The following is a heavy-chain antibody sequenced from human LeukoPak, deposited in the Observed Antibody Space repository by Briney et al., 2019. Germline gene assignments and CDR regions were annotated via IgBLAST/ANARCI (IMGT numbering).Heavy chain of an antibody. V-gene: IGHV1-69*13. Sequence: GASVKVSCKASGGTFSSYAISWVRQAPGQGLEWMGGIIPIFGTANYAQKFQGRVTITADESTSTAYMELSSLRSEDTAVYYCAREEADPVVFYYYMDVWGKGTTVTVSS. CDR3: AREEADPVVFYYYMDV. CDR2: IIPIFGTA. D-gene: IGHD2-15*01. J-gene: IGHJ6*03. CDR1: GGTFSSYA.